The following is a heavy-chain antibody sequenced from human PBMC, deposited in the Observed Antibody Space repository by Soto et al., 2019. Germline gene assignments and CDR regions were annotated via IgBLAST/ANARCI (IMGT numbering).Heavy chain of an antibody. V-gene: IGHV3-23*01. Sequence: EVQLLESGGGLVQPGGSLRLSCAASGLTFSNYAMSWVRQAPGKGLEWVSTISGGRGGTYYADSVKGRFTISRDNAKNTRYLQMTSLRAEYTAVYYCASRNYYDSRGYYYLYYFDYWGQGTLVTVSS. CDR3: ASRNYYDSRGYYYLYYFDY. CDR2: ISGGRGGT. D-gene: IGHD3-22*01. J-gene: IGHJ4*02. CDR1: GLTFSNYA.